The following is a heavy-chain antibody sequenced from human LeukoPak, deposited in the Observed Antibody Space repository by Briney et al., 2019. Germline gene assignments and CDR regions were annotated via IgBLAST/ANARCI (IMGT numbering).Heavy chain of an antibody. CDR1: GFTFSSYW. CDR2: IGGDGTTT. CDR3: ASSIVVPGHY. Sequence: PGGSLRLSCTASGFTFSSYWMHWVRQAPGKGLVWVSHIGGDGTTTGYADSVKGRFTISRDNAKNTLYLQMSSLRVEDTAVYYCASSIVVPGHYWGQGTLVTVSS. V-gene: IGHV3-74*01. D-gene: IGHD6-19*01. J-gene: IGHJ4*02.